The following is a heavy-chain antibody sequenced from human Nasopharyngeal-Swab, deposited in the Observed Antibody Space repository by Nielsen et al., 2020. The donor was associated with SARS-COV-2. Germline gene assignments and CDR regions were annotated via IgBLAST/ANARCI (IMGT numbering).Heavy chain of an antibody. CDR2: IIPIFGTA. V-gene: IGHV1-69*01. D-gene: IGHD3/OR15-3a*01. J-gene: IGHJ4*02. Sequence: WVRQAPGQGLEWMGGIIPIFGTANYAQKFQGRVTITADESTSTAYMELSSLRSEDTAVYYCARDPLGTNYFDYWDQGTLVTVSS. CDR3: ARDPLGTNYFDY.